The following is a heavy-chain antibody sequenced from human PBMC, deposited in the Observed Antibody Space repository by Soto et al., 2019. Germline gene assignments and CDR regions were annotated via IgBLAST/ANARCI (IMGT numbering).Heavy chain of an antibody. D-gene: IGHD5-12*01. CDR2: IIPILGIA. J-gene: IGHJ6*03. CDR3: ASGGRSGYDVRPSGDYYYYMDV. CDR1: GGTFSSYT. Sequence: ASVKVSCKASGGTFSSYTISWVRQAPGQGLEWMGRIIPILGIANYAQKFQGRVTITADKSTSTAYMELSSLRSEDTAVYYCASGGRSGYDVRPSGDYYYYMDVWGKGTTVTVSS. V-gene: IGHV1-69*02.